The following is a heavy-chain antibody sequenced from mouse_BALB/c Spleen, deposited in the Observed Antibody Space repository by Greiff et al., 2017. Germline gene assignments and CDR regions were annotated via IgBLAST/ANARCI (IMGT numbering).Heavy chain of an antibody. J-gene: IGHJ1*01. D-gene: IGHD2-2*01. CDR2: IRLKSNNYAT. Sequence: EVKLVESGGGLVQPGGSMKLSCVASGFTFSNYWMNWVRQSPEKGLEWVAEIRLKSNNYATHYAESVKGRFTISRDDSKSSVYLQMNNLRAEDTGIYYCTRAGYGYDDWYFDVWGAGTTVTVSS. V-gene: IGHV6-6*02. CDR3: TRAGYGYDDWYFDV. CDR1: GFTFSNYW.